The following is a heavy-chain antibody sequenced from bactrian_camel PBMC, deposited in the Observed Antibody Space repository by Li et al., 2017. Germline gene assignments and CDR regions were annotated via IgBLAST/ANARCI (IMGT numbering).Heavy chain of an antibody. CDR1: GFRFNTYD. CDR3: AAGRVSVSISCTGDSSSAFGY. Sequence: VQLVESGGGLVQPGGSLRLSCAASGFRFNTYDMSWVRQGPGKGLEWVSSISSSGGYTDYAGSVKGRFTVSEDNAKNILYLQMNSLKPEDTAMYYCAAGRVSVSISCTGDSSSAFGYWGQGTQVTVSS. CDR2: ISSSGGYT. V-gene: IGHV3S40*01. D-gene: IGHD7*01. J-gene: IGHJ6*01.